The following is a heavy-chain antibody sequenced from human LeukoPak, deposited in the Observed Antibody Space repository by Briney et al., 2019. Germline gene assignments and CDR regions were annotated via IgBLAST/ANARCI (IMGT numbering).Heavy chain of an antibody. CDR1: GYTLTELS. J-gene: IGHJ4*02. D-gene: IGHD1-26*01. V-gene: IGHV1-24*01. CDR2: FDPEDGET. CDR3: ATGFESGRERHLPFDY. Sequence: ASVKVSCKVSGYTLTELSMHWVRQAPGKGLEWMGGFDPEDGETIYAQKFQGRVTMTEDTSTDTAYMELSSLRSEDTAVYYCATGFESGRERHLPFDYRGQGTLVTVSS.